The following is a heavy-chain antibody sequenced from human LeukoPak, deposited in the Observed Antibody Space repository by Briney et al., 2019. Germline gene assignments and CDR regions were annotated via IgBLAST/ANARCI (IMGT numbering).Heavy chain of an antibody. D-gene: IGHD2-15*01. CDR3: AREQCSGGSCYMFDY. CDR2: IYHSGST. CDR1: GYSISSGSY. V-gene: IGHV4-38-2*02. Sequence: SETLSLTCTVSGYSISSGSYWGWIRQPPGKGLEWIGTIYHSGSTYYNPSLKSRVTMSVGTSKNQFSLNLSTVTAADTAVYYCAREQCSGGSCYMFDYWGHGTLVTVSS. J-gene: IGHJ4*01.